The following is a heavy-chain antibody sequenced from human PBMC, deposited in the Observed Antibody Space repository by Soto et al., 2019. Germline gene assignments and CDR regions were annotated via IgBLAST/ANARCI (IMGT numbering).Heavy chain of an antibody. V-gene: IGHV3-33*01. CDR3: ARDCGAVDDRNYYGMDV. CDR1: GFTFRNYG. D-gene: IGHD1-1*01. CDR2: IWYDGGIK. J-gene: IGHJ6*02. Sequence: PGGSLRLSCVASGFTFRNYGMHWVRQAPGKGLEWVAIIWYDGGIKYHADSVKGRLSISRDNSKNTLYLQVNSLRAEDTAIYYCARDCGAVDDRNYYGMDVWGQGTTVTVSS.